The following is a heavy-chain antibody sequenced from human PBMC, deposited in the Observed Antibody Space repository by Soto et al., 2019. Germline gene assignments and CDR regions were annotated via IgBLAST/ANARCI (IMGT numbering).Heavy chain of an antibody. Sequence: QVQLQQWGAGLLKPAETLSLTCAVYGGSFSGYFWTWIRQPPGKGLEWLGEINHNGRTNYNPSLKSRVTLSVDTSKNQFSRKLSSLTAADTAVYYCARGISVRVVVQGDAPDKYYLDSWGQGTLVTVSS. D-gene: IGHD3-22*01. J-gene: IGHJ4*02. CDR1: GGSFSGYF. CDR2: INHNGRT. V-gene: IGHV4-34*01. CDR3: ARGISVRVVVQGDAPDKYYLDS.